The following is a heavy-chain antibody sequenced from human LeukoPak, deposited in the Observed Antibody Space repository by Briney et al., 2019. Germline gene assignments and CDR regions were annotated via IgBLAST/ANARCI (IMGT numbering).Heavy chain of an antibody. Sequence: GGSLRLSCAASGFTFSSYAMSSVRQAPRKGLEWVSGTSGSGGHTYYADSVKGRFTISRDNSKNTLYLQMNRLGAEDTGIYYCMKGAVWGQGTLVTVSS. CDR1: GFTFSSYA. CDR2: TSGSGGHT. V-gene: IGHV3-23*01. CDR3: MKGAV. J-gene: IGHJ4*02.